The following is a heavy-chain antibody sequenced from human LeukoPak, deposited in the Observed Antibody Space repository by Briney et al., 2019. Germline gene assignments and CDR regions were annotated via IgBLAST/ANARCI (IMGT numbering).Heavy chain of an antibody. CDR1: GDSVTSNNW. V-gene: IGHV4-4*02. D-gene: IGHD2-8*02. Sequence: SETLSLTCAVSGDSVTSNNWWSWVRQPPGKGLEWIGDIYHTGRTNYNPSLKSRVTISVDKSKKQFSLKLDSVTAADTAEYYCARAVHPQRVPVKDAYGLDVWGQGTTVTVSS. J-gene: IGHJ6*02. CDR3: ARAVHPQRVPVKDAYGLDV. CDR2: IYHTGRT.